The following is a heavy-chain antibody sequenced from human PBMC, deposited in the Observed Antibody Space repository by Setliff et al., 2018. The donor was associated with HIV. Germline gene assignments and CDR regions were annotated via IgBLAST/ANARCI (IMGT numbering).Heavy chain of an antibody. CDR2: IDSSGRT. V-gene: IGHV4-39*01. CDR3: VRNQSVSPHFES. J-gene: IGHJ5*01. Sequence: TSETLSLTCSVLGGSIISTDYYWGCVRQPPGKGLQWIGSIDSSGRTYDNPSLKSRLTMSVDTSKNQFSVRLTSVSAADMAVYYCVRNQSVSPHFESWGQGALVTVSS. CDR1: GGSIISTDYY.